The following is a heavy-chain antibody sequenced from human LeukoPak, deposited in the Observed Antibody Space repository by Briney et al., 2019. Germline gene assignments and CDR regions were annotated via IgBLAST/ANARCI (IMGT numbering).Heavy chain of an antibody. CDR2: ISGSGGST. J-gene: IGHJ4*02. CDR1: GFIFSSYA. CDR3: ATYSSSWYCFDY. V-gene: IGHV3-23*01. D-gene: IGHD6-13*01. Sequence: PGWSLRLSCAASGFIFSSYAMSWVRQAPGKGLAGVSAISGSGGSTYYADSVKGRFTISRDNSKNTLYLQMNSLRAEDTAVYYCATYSSSWYCFDYWGQGTLVTVSS.